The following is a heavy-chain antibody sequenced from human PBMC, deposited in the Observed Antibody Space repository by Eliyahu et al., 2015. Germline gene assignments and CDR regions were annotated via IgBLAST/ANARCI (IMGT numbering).Heavy chain of an antibody. V-gene: IGHV4-39*01. D-gene: IGHD3-3*02. Sequence: QLQLQESGPGLVKPSETLSLTCTVSGGSISXSSYYWGWIRQPPGKGLEWIGSIYYSGSTYYNPSLKSRVTISVDTSKNQFSLKLSSVTAADTAVYYCAAILARATPEYYFDYWGQGTLVTVSS. CDR1: GGSISXSSYY. CDR2: IYYSGST. J-gene: IGHJ4*02. CDR3: AAILARATPEYYFDY.